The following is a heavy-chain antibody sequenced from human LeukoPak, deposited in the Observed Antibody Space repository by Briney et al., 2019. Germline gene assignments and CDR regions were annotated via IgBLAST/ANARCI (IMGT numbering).Heavy chain of an antibody. J-gene: IGHJ6*02. CDR2: IIPIFGTA. V-gene: IGHV1-69*13. D-gene: IGHD2-21*02. CDR1: GYTFTGYY. Sequence: SVKVSCKASGYTFTGYYMHWVRQAPGQGLEWMGGIIPIFGTANYAQKFQGRVTITADESTSTAYMELSSLRSEDTAVYYRARGVVTAIRYYYYGMDVWGQGTTVTVSS. CDR3: ARGVVTAIRYYYYGMDV.